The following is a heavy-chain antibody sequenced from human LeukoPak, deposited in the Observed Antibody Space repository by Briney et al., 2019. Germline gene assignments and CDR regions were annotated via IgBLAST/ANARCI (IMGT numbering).Heavy chain of an antibody. CDR1: GYTFTSYC. D-gene: IGHD5-18*01. J-gene: IGHJ6*03. Sequence: GASVKVSCKASGYTFTSYCISWVRQAPGQGLEWMGWISAYNGNRNYAQKLQGRVTMTTDTSTSTAYLELRSLRSDDTAVYYCARGYSYGNYYMDVWGKGTTVTISS. V-gene: IGHV1-18*01. CDR2: ISAYNGNR. CDR3: ARGYSYGNYYMDV.